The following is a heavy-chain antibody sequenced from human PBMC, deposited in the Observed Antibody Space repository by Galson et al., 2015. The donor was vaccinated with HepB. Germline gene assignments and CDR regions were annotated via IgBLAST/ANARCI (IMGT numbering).Heavy chain of an antibody. D-gene: IGHD3-10*01. V-gene: IGHV3-21*04. J-gene: IGHJ6*02. Sequence: SLRLSCAASGFTFSSYTMNWVRQAPGKGLEWISYISTTSDNKYYVDSVKGRFTISRDNAKDSVYLQLDSLRAEDTAVYYCARRISLVRGIITKPDYYYGMDVWGQGTTVTVAS. CDR2: ISTTSDNK. CDR1: GFTFSSYT. CDR3: ARRISLVRGIITKPDYYYGMDV.